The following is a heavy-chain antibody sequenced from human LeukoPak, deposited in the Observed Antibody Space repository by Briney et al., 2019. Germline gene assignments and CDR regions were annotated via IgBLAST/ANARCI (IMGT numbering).Heavy chain of an antibody. V-gene: IGHV4-61*02. CDR3: ARGVSGWYEVFDY. CDR2: IYTSGST. Sequence: SETLSLTCTVSGNSISSGDNYWSWIRQPAGKGLEWIGRIYTSGSTNYNPSLKSRVTISGDTSKNQFSLRLSSVTAADTAVYYCARGVSGWYEVFDYWGQGTLVTVSS. D-gene: IGHD6-19*01. J-gene: IGHJ4*02. CDR1: GNSISSGDNY.